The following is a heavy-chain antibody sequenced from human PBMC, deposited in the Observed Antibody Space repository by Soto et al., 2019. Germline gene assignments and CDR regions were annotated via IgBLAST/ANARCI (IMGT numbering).Heavy chain of an antibody. J-gene: IGHJ4*02. Sequence: PGGSLRLSCVASGFRLWGGWMSWVRQAPGKGLEWVANIKQDGSAKQYLDSVRGRFTISRDNSKNSVYLQMNSLRAEDTALYYCARDFYGGFSYGPGDNWGQGTLVTVSS. V-gene: IGHV3-7*01. CDR3: ARDFYGGFSYGPGDN. CDR2: IKQDGSAK. D-gene: IGHD2-15*01. CDR1: GFRLWGGW.